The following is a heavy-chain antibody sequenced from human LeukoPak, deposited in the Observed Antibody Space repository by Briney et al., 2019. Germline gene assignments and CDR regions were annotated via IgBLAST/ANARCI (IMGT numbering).Heavy chain of an antibody. CDR2: FDPENAEI. Sequence: ASVKVSCKLSGNTLRELPIQWVRQAGGKGLEWMAGFDPENAEIVYAQKLQGRVTMTEDTSTNTAYMELTSLTSDDTALYYCATRGSDFWSGFDYWGQGTQVTVSS. V-gene: IGHV1-24*01. CDR1: GNTLRELP. J-gene: IGHJ4*02. D-gene: IGHD3-3*01. CDR3: ATRGSDFWSGFDY.